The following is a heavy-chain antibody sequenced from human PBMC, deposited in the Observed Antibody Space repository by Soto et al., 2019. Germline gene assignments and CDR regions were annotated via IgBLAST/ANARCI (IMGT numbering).Heavy chain of an antibody. J-gene: IGHJ4*02. Sequence: EVQLVESGGGLVQPGRSLRLSCTASGFIFNDYAMYWVRQAPGKGLEWVSGINWNSGSIGYADSVKGRFTISRDNAKNSLYLQMNSVRPEDTALYYCATTSSMILVISHFDYWGQGTLVTVSS. V-gene: IGHV3-9*01. CDR3: ATTSSMILVISHFDY. D-gene: IGHD3-22*01. CDR1: GFIFNDYA. CDR2: INWNSGSI.